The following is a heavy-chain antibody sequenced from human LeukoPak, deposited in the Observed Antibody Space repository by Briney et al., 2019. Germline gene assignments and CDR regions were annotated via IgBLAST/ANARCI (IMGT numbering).Heavy chain of an antibody. D-gene: IGHD6-13*01. V-gene: IGHV3-7*01. CDR2: IKQDGSEK. J-gene: IGHJ4*02. Sequence: GGSLRLSCAPSRFTFSSYWMSWVRQAPGKGLEWVANIKQDGSEKYYVDSVKGRFTISRDNAKNSLYLQMNSLRAEDTAVYYCARGSGSSWYFYFDYWGQGTLVTVSS. CDR1: RFTFSSYW. CDR3: ARGSGSSWYFYFDY.